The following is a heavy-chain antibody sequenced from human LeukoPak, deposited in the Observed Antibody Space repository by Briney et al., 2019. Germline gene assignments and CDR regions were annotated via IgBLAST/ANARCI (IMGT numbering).Heavy chain of an antibody. Sequence: GGSLRLSCAASGFTVSSTYMSWVRQAPGKGLEWVSIIYSGGSTYYADSVKGRFTISRDNAKKSLYLQMHSLRAEDTAVYYCARDSHKFDSSGYYPDAFDIWGQGTMVTVSS. CDR2: IYSGGST. CDR1: GFTVSSTY. V-gene: IGHV3-66*01. CDR3: ARDSHKFDSSGYYPDAFDI. D-gene: IGHD3-22*01. J-gene: IGHJ3*02.